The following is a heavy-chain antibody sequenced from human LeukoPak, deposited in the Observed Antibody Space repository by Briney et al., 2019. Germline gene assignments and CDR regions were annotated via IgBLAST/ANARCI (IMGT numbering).Heavy chain of an antibody. D-gene: IGHD3-22*01. CDR3: AKGCDSSGEQPVDY. CDR2: ISYDGSNK. CDR1: GFTFSSYG. J-gene: IGHJ4*02. V-gene: IGHV3-30*18. Sequence: PGGFLRLSCAASGFTFSSYGMHWVRQAPGKGLEWVAVISYDGSNKYYADSVKGRFTISRDNSKNTLYLQMNSLRAEDTAVYYCAKGCDSSGEQPVDYWGQGTLVTVSS.